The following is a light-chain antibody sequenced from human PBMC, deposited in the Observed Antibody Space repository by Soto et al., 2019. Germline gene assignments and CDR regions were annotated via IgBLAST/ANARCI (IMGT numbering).Light chain of an antibody. V-gene: IGKV3-20*01. CDR3: QQYGSSPPYT. CDR2: GAS. Sequence: EIVLTQSPGTLSLSPGERATLSCRASHSVSSIYLAWYQQKPGQAPRLLIYGASSRATGIPDRFSGSGSGTDFPLTISRLEPEDFAVYYCQQYGSSPPYTFGQGTKLEIK. CDR1: HSVSSIY. J-gene: IGKJ2*01.